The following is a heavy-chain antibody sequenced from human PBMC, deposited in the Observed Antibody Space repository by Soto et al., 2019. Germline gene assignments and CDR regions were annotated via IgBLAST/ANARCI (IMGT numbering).Heavy chain of an antibody. J-gene: IGHJ6*02. D-gene: IGHD6-13*01. V-gene: IGHV4-61*01. CDR3: AREYSSSWYNYYYGMDV. CDR1: GGSVSSGSYY. CDR2: IYYSGST. Sequence: SETLSLTCTVSGGSVSSGSYYWSWIRQPPGKGLEWIGYIYYSGSTNYNPSLKSRVTISVDTSKNQFSLKLGSVTAADTAVYYCAREYSSSWYNYYYGMDVWGQGTTVTVYS.